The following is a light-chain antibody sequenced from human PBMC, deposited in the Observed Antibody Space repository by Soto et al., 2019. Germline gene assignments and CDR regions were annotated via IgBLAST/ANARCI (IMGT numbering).Light chain of an antibody. V-gene: IGKV3-20*01. J-gene: IGKJ1*01. CDR2: GAS. Sequence: EIVLTQSPGTLSFSPGERATLSCRASQSVSSSYLAWYQQKPGQPPRLLIYGASSRATGIPDRFSGSGSGTDFTLTISRLEPEDFAVYYCQQYGSSSWTFGQGTKV. CDR1: QSVSSSY. CDR3: QQYGSSSWT.